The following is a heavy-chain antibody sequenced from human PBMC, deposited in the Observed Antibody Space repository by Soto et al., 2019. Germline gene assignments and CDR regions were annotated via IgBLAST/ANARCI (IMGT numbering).Heavy chain of an antibody. CDR2: IGGRGSST. Sequence: WRPLRLSWRVAGGNSVDYGRSWIRQAPGKGLEWVSAIGGRGSSTYYIDSVKGRFTISRDISKNTLYLQMNSLRAEDTAIYYCAKDLPGELLSACFDSWGRGTLVTVSS. D-gene: IGHD3-10*01. CDR3: AKDLPGELLSACFDS. J-gene: IGHJ5*01. CDR1: GGNSVDYG. V-gene: IGHV3-23*01.